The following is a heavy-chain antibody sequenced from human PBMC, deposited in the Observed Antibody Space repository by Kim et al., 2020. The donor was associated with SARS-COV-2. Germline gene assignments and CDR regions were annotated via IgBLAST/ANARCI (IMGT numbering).Heavy chain of an antibody. D-gene: IGHD2-15*01. CDR1: GGTFSSYA. J-gene: IGHJ4*02. CDR3: ARAVFGGKRRVPFFDY. Sequence: SVKVSCKASGGTFSSYAISWVRQAPGQGLEWMGRIIPILGIANYAQKFQGRVTITADKSTSTAYMELSSLRSEDTAVYYCARAVFGGKRRVPFFDYWGQGTLVTVSS. V-gene: IGHV1-69*04. CDR2: IIPILGIA.